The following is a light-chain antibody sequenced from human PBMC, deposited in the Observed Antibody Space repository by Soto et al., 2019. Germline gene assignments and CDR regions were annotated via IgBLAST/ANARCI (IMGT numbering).Light chain of an antibody. CDR1: SSDVGGYNF. CDR2: EVS. Sequence: QAVVPQPPSASGSPGQSVTISCTGTSSDVGGYNFVSWYQQHPGQAPKLMIYEVSERPSGVPDRFSGSNSGNTASLTVSGFQAEDEAEYYCSSYAGSNIVVFGGGTKLTVL. J-gene: IGLJ2*01. V-gene: IGLV2-8*01. CDR3: SSYAGSNIVV.